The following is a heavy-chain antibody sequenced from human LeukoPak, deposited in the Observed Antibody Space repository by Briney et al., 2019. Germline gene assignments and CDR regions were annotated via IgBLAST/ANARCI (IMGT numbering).Heavy chain of an antibody. J-gene: IGHJ4*02. Sequence: SETLSLTCTVSGGSISSGGYYWSWIRQHPGKGLEWIGYIYYSGSTYYNPSLKSRVTISVDTSKNQFSLKLSSVTAADTAVYYCARVVGAAVDYWGQGTLVTVSS. CDR2: IYYSGST. D-gene: IGHD3-10*01. V-gene: IGHV4-31*03. CDR3: ARVVGAAVDY. CDR1: GGSISSGGYY.